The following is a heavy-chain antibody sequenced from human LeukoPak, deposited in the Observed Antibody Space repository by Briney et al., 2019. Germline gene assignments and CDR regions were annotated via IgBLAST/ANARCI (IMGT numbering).Heavy chain of an antibody. D-gene: IGHD2-21*02. J-gene: IGHJ6*03. CDR2: ISSSSSYI. CDR3: ARFGVVVTAMGRYYYYYMDV. V-gene: IGHV3-21*01. Sequence: PGGSLRLSCAASGFTFSSYSMNWVRQAPGKGLEWVSSISSSSSYIYYADSVKGRSTISRDNAKNSLYLQMNSLRAEDTAVYYCARFGVVVTAMGRYYYYYMDVWGKGTTVTVSS. CDR1: GFTFSSYS.